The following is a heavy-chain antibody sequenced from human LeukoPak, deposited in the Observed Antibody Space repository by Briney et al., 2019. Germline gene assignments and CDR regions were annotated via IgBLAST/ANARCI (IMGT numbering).Heavy chain of an antibody. CDR3: ARDLTVTTSAFDI. V-gene: IGHV4-4*07. D-gene: IGHD4-17*01. CDR1: GGSISSYY. CDR2: IYTSGST. Sequence: SXXLSLTCTVSGGSISSYYWSWIRQPAGKGLEWIGRIYTSGSTNYNPSLKSRVTMSVDTSKNQFSLKLSSVTAADTAVYYCARDLTVTTSAFDIWGQGTMVTVSS. J-gene: IGHJ3*02.